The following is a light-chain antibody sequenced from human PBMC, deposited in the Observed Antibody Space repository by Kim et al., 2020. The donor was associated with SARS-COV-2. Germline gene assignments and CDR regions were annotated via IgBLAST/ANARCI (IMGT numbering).Light chain of an antibody. CDR1: SNNVGNQG. CDR3: SAWVSSLSAVV. CDR2: RNN. J-gene: IGLJ3*02. V-gene: IGLV10-54*01. Sequence: QAGLTQPPSVSKDLRQTARLTCTGNSNNVGNQGAAWLQQHQGHPPKLLSYRNNNRPSGISERLSASRSGNTASLTITGLQPEDEADYYCSAWVSSLSAVVFGGGTQLTVL.